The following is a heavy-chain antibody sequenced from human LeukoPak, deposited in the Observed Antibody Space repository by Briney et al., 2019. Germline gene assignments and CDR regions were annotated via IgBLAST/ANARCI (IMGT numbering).Heavy chain of an antibody. CDR1: GYTFTGYY. J-gene: IGHJ4*02. D-gene: IGHD3-10*02. V-gene: IGHV1-2*02. Sequence: GASVKVSCKTSGYTFTGYYIHWVRQAPGQRLEWMGWINPNSGGTNYAQKFQGRVTMTRDTSISTAYMELTRLRSDDTAVYFCARGLLFGELNSGWGQGTLVTVSS. CDR2: INPNSGGT. CDR3: ARGLLFGELNSG.